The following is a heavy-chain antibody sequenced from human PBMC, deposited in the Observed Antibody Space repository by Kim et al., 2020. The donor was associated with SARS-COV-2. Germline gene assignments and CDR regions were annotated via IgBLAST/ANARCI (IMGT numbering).Heavy chain of an antibody. V-gene: IGHV4-34*01. J-gene: IGHJ5*02. CDR1: GGSFSGYY. D-gene: IGHD6-13*01. CDR2: INHSGST. Sequence: SETLSLTCAVYGGSFSGYYWSWIHQPPGKGLEWIGEINHSGSTNYNPSLKSRVTISVDTSKNQFSLKLSSVTAADTAVYYCARVIAAQADWFDPWGQGTL. CDR3: ARVIAAQADWFDP.